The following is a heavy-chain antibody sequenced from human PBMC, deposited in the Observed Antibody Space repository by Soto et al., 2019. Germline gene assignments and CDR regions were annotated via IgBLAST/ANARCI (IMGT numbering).Heavy chain of an antibody. J-gene: IGHJ3*01. V-gene: IGHV3-48*01. CDR3: ARDAVADTGGCGARDV. CDR2: INYRGGDI. CDR1: GFTISSNS. Sequence: EEQLVESGGGLVQPGGSLRLSCAASGFTISSNSMNWVRQAPGEGLEWLTFINYRGGDIYYDDSVRGRFTIFRDTAKNSVYRQVDSLRPKDTAMYYCARDAVADTGGCGARDVWGQGTMVTVSS. D-gene: IGHD6-19*01.